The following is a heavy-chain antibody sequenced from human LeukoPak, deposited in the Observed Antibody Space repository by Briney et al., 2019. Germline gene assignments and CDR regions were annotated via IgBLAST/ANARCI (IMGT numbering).Heavy chain of an antibody. Sequence: ASVKVSCKASGYTFTGYNVNWVRQAPGQGLEWMGWINPNSGGTYYAQKFQGRVTMTRDTSISTAYMELSRLRSDDTAVFYCARVAHNYDLLTGYYPYLDYFDFWGQGTLVTVSS. CDR2: INPNSGGT. J-gene: IGHJ4*02. V-gene: IGHV1-2*02. D-gene: IGHD3-9*01. CDR3: ARVAHNYDLLTGYYPYLDYFDF. CDR1: GYTFTGYN.